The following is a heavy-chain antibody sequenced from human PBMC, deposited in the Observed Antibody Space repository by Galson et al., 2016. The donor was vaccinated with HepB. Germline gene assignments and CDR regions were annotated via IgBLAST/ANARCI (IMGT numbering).Heavy chain of an antibody. J-gene: IGHJ4*02. CDR2: VNHSGST. Sequence: SETLSLTCAVSGGSLSGYTWTWIRQPPGKGLEWVGEVNHSGSTNYNPSLKSRVPMSIDKSKNQFSLSLKSVTAADTAIYFCARSTGGFRGGTSGYDFVEGGQATVVTVSS. CDR1: GGSLSGYT. CDR3: ARSTGGFRGGTSGYDFVE. V-gene: IGHV4-34*01. D-gene: IGHD5-12*01.